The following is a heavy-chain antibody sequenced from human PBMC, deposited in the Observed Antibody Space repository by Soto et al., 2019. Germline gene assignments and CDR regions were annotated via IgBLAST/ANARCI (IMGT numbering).Heavy chain of an antibody. CDR3: AKDASTSGWYCYFDF. D-gene: IGHD6-19*01. CDR2: ISGSGGGT. Sequence: PGGSLRLSCAASGFTFSSYAMSWVRQAPGKGLEWVSAISGSGGGTYYADSVKGRFTISRDNSKNTLYLQMNSLRADDTAVYYCAKDASTSGWYCYFDFWGRGTLGTVSS. J-gene: IGHJ2*01. CDR1: GFTFSSYA. V-gene: IGHV3-23*01.